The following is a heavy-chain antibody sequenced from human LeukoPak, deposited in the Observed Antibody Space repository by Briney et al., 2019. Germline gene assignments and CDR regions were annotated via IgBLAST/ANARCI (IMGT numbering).Heavy chain of an antibody. CDR2: ISGSGGST. D-gene: IGHD3-22*01. V-gene: IGHV3-23*01. CDR1: GFTFSSYA. CDR3: AKTYYYDSSGYYSDIFTFDY. J-gene: IGHJ4*02. Sequence: GGSLRLSCAASGFTFSSYAMSWVRQAPGKGLEWVSAISGSGGSTYYADSVKGRFTISRDNSKNTLYLQMNSLRAEDTAVYYCAKTYYYDSSGYYSDIFTFDYWGQGTLVTVSS.